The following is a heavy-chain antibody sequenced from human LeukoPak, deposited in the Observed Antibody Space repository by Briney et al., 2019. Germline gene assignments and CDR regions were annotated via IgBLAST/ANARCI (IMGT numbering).Heavy chain of an antibody. CDR1: GFTVSSYA. CDR2: ISYDGSNK. J-gene: IGHJ3*02. CDR3: ATESTLPGEDAFGI. Sequence: GRSLRLSCAASGFTVSSYAMHWVRQAPGKGLEWVAVISYDGSNKYYADSVKGRFTISRDNSKNTPYVEMNSLRAEDTAVYYCATESTLPGEDAFGIWGQRTMVTVSS. D-gene: IGHD2-21*01. V-gene: IGHV3-30*04.